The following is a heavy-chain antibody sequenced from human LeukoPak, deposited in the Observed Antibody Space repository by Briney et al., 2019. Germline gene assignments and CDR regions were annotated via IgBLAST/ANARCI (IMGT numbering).Heavy chain of an antibody. V-gene: IGHV1-69*05. D-gene: IGHD3-10*01. CDR1: GGTFSSYA. J-gene: IGHJ5*02. Sequence: SVTVSCKASGGTFSSYAISWVRQAPGQGLEWMGRIIPIFVTANYAQTYQGRVTITTYEPTSTAYMELRSLRSEDTAVHYCARDRGPYGSGSYCWFDPWGQGTLVTVSS. CDR3: ARDRGPYGSGSYCWFDP. CDR2: IIPIFVTA.